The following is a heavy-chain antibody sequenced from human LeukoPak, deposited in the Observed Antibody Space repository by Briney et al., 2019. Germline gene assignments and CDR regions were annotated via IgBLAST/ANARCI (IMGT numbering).Heavy chain of an antibody. J-gene: IGHJ4*02. D-gene: IGHD6-6*01. CDR3: ARRSAARSGFDY. CDR1: GFTFSNYW. Sequence: GGSLRLSCAASGFTFSNYWMHWVRHTPGKGLVWVSRTKSDGSSTTYADSVKGRFTISRDNAKNTLYLQMNSLRAEDTAIYYCARRSAARSGFDYWGQGILVTVSS. V-gene: IGHV3-74*01. CDR2: TKSDGSST.